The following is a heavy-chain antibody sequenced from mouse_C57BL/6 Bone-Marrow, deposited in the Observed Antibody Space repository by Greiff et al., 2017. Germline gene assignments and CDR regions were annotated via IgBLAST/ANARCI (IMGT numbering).Heavy chain of an antibody. J-gene: IGHJ4*01. Sequence: VQLKESGAELVRPGASVKLSCTASGFNIKDDYMHWVKQRPEKGLEWIGWIDPENGDTEYASKFQGKATITADTSSNTAYLQRSSLTSEDTAVYYCTTDGSPFITTVVGPMDYWGQGTSVTVSS. CDR3: TTDGSPFITTVVGPMDY. CDR2: IDPENGDT. CDR1: GFNIKDDY. D-gene: IGHD1-1*01. V-gene: IGHV14-4*01.